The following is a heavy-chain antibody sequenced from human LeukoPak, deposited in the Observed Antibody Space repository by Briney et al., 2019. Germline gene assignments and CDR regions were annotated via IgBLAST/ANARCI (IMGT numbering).Heavy chain of an antibody. J-gene: IGHJ4*02. CDR3: AKSPLEYLIDQDVDY. V-gene: IGHV3-30*02. Sequence: GGSLRLSCAASGFTFSSYGMHWVRQAPGKGLEWVAFIRYDGSNKYYADSVKGRFTISRDNSKNTLYLQMNSLRAEDTAVYYCAKSPLEYLIDQDVDYWGQGTLVTVSS. CDR2: IRYDGSNK. CDR1: GFTFSSYG. D-gene: IGHD2/OR15-2a*01.